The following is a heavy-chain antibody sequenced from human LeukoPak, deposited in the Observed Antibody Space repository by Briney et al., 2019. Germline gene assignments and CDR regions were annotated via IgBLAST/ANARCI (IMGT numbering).Heavy chain of an antibody. CDR2: INPDGSEK. V-gene: IGHV3-7*03. CDR3: VRPLGGGAFGS. CDR1: GFTFSTSW. Sequence: SGGSLRLSCAASGFTFSTSWMTWARQAPGKGLQWVAHINPDGSEKDYVDSVKGRLAVSRDNAKNSLYLQMNRLRAEDTAVYYCVRPLGGGAFGSWGQGTLVTVSS. J-gene: IGHJ5*01. D-gene: IGHD2-21*01.